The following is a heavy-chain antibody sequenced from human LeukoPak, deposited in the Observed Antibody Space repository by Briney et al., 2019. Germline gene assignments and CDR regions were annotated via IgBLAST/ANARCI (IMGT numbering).Heavy chain of an antibody. J-gene: IGHJ4*02. Sequence: SETLSLTCAVYGGSFSGYYWSWIRQPPGKGLEWIGEINHSGSTNYNPSLKSRVTISVDTSKNQFSLKLSSVTAADTAVYYCARGRYYDSSGYFDYWGQGTLVTVSS. CDR3: ARGRYYDSSGYFDY. V-gene: IGHV4-34*01. D-gene: IGHD3-22*01. CDR2: INHSGST. CDR1: GGSFSGYY.